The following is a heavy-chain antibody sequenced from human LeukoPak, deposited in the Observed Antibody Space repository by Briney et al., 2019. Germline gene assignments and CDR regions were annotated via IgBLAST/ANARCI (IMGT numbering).Heavy chain of an antibody. CDR1: GGSISSGGYY. CDR3: ARVGLASHFDY. CDR2: IYYSGST. D-gene: IGHD6-19*01. J-gene: IGHJ4*02. V-gene: IGHV4-31*03. Sequence: SQTLSLTCTVSGGSISSGGYYWSWIRQPPGKGLEWIGYIYYSGSTYYNPSLKSRVTISVDTSKNQFSLKLSSVTAADTAVYYCARVGLASHFDYWGQGTLVTVSS.